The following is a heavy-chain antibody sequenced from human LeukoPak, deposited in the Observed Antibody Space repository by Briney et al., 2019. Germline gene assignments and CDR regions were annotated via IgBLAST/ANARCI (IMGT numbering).Heavy chain of an antibody. CDR3: ARGGRERYSSGWTDAFDI. CDR1: GYTFTSYY. J-gene: IGHJ3*02. V-gene: IGHV1-46*01. CDR2: INPSGGST. D-gene: IGHD6-19*01. Sequence: ASVNVSYKASGYTFTSYYMHWVRQAPGQGLEWRVIINPSGGSTSYAEYFQGRLTMSRDMSTSTVYMELSSLSSEDTAVYYCARGGRERYSSGWTDAFDIWGQGTMVTVSS.